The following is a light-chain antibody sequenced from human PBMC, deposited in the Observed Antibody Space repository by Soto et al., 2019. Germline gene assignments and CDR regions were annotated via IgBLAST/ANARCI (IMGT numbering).Light chain of an antibody. CDR3: QQTYSDIS. CDR1: RTLNTY. V-gene: IGKV1-39*01. CDR2: GAS. Sequence: DVRMTQSQSSLSASVGDTITITCRASRTLNTYLNWFQQNPGEPPRLLIYGASTLNDGVPSRFSGSGSGADFTLTISGLQPEDFASYHCQQTYSDISFGGGTKV. J-gene: IGKJ4*01.